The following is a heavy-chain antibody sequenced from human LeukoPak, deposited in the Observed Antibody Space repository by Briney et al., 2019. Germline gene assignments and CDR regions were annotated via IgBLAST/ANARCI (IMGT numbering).Heavy chain of an antibody. CDR3: ARAFYYDIIGGEGMDV. J-gene: IGHJ6*02. Sequence: GGSLRLSCAASGFTVSTNYMNWVRQAPGKGLEWISVIYSGGSTYYADSVKDRFTISRDNAKNSLYLQMNSLRAEDTAVYYCARAFYYDIIGGEGMDVWGQGTTVTVSS. V-gene: IGHV3-66*01. CDR2: IYSGGST. CDR1: GFTVSTNY. D-gene: IGHD3-22*01.